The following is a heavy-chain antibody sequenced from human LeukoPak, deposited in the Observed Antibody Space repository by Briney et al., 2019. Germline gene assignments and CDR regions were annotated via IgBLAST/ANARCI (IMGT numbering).Heavy chain of an antibody. D-gene: IGHD1-26*01. Sequence: PGGSLRLSCAASGFTFSSYAMTWVRQGPGKGLEWVAGINGNGDMTGYADSVKGRFTISRDNAKNSLYLQMNSLRAEDTAFFYCARGNRGSYYGGDSWGQGTLVTVSS. J-gene: IGHJ4*02. CDR3: ARGNRGSYYGGDS. CDR2: INGNGDMT. CDR1: GFTFSSYA. V-gene: IGHV3-20*04.